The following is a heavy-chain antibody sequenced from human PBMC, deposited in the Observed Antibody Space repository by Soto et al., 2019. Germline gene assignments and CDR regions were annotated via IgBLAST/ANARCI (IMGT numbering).Heavy chain of an antibody. D-gene: IGHD2-21*02. J-gene: IGHJ4*02. V-gene: IGHV1-18*01. CDR2: ISAYNGNT. CDR1: GYTFASYG. Sequence: QVQLVQSGAEVKKPGASVKVSCKASGYTFASYGITWVRQAPGQGLEWMGWISAYNGNTNYAQKLQGRVTMTTDTPPTTAYMGLRSLDPDATAFYSLAGRDTPLTYGGQEPWSPSPQ. CDR3: AGRDTPLTY.